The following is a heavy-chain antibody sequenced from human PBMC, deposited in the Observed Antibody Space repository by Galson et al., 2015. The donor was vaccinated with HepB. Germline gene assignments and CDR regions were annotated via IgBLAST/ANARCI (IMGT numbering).Heavy chain of an antibody. CDR2: ISYDGSDK. CDR3: ARVYQNAKITMFRDLFFDY. CDR1: GFTFSSYA. Sequence: SLRLSCAASGFTFSSYAMHWVRQAPGKGLEWVAIISYDGSDKYYADSVKGRFTISRDNSKNTLYLQMNSLRAEDTAVYYCARVYQNAKITMFRDLFFDYWGQGTLVTVSS. J-gene: IGHJ4*02. V-gene: IGHV3-30*04. D-gene: IGHD3-10*01.